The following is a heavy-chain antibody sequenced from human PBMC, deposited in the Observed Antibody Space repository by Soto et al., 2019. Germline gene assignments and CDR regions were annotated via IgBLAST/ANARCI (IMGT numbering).Heavy chain of an antibody. Sequence: EVHLVESGGGLVKPGWSLRLSCAASGFTFSNACMSWVRQAPGKGLEWVGRIKSKAAGGTTDYAAPVKGGFTISRDYSNNTLYLQMNRLKTADTAGYYCTTYGSGNTDSWGQGTLVTVSS. D-gene: IGHD3-10*01. CDR1: GFTFSNAC. CDR3: TTYGSGNTDS. CDR2: IKSKAAGGTT. J-gene: IGHJ4*02. V-gene: IGHV3-15*01.